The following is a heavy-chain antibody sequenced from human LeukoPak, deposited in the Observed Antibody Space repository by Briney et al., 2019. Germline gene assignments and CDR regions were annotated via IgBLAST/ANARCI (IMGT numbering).Heavy chain of an antibody. V-gene: IGHV1-24*01. J-gene: IGHJ4*02. CDR2: FHPEDDEI. D-gene: IGHD1-26*01. Sequence: ASVKVSCTVSGSSLSGLSMHWVRHSPPKGLEWLGGFHPEDDEIIYAQNLQGRVTMTEDTSTDTAYMELRSLRSEDTAVYYCVTGDHSPYYFHYWGQGTLVTVSS. CDR1: GSSLSGLS. CDR3: VTGDHSPYYFHY.